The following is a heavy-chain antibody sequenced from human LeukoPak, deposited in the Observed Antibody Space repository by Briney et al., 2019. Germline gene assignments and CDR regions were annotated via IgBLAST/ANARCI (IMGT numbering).Heavy chain of an antibody. D-gene: IGHD2-15*01. CDR3: ARAGKYCSGGSCYYYYGMDV. Sequence: TSETLSLTCTVSGGSISSYYWSWIRQPPGKGLEWIGYIYYSGSTNYNPSLKSRVTISVDTSKNQFSLKLSSVTAADTAVYCCARAGKYCSGGSCYYYYGMDVWGQGTTVTVSS. J-gene: IGHJ6*02. V-gene: IGHV4-59*01. CDR1: GGSISSYY. CDR2: IYYSGST.